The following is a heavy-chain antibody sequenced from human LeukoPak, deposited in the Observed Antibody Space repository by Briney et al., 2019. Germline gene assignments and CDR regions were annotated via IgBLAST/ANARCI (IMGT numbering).Heavy chain of an antibody. D-gene: IGHD3-22*01. CDR1: GFTFSSYT. V-gene: IGHV3-21*04. CDR2: INLDNRYI. J-gene: IGHJ6*02. CDR3: ATMHYYDSKVDV. Sequence: GGSLRLSCAASGFTFSSYTMTWVRQAPGKGPEWVSSINLDNRYIYYADSVKGRFTISRDNFKNTLYLQMNSLRAEDTAVYYCATMHYYDSKVDVWGQGTTVTVSS.